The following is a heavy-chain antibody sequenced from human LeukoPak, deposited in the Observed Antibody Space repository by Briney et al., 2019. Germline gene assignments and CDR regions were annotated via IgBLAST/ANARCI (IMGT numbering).Heavy chain of an antibody. CDR3: ARSHDSSGYSFDY. CDR1: GYTFTSYD. J-gene: IGHJ4*02. V-gene: IGHV1-8*01. Sequence: ASVNVSCKASGYTFTSYDINWVRQATGQGLEWMGWMNPNSGNTGYAQKFQGRVTMTRNTSISTAYMELSRLRSEDTAVYYCARSHDSSGYSFDYWGQGTLVTVSS. D-gene: IGHD3-22*01. CDR2: MNPNSGNT.